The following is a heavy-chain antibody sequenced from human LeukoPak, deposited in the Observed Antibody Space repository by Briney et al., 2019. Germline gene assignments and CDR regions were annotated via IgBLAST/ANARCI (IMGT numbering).Heavy chain of an antibody. Sequence: GGSLRLSCAASGFTFSSYWMTWVRQAPGRGLEWVANINQDGSEKYYVDSVKGRFTISRDRAKNSLYLQMNSLRAEDTAVYYCARDRTAPDYWGQGTLVTVSS. CDR3: ARDRTAPDY. D-gene: IGHD2-8*02. CDR2: INQDGSEK. J-gene: IGHJ4*02. CDR1: GFTFSSYW. V-gene: IGHV3-7*01.